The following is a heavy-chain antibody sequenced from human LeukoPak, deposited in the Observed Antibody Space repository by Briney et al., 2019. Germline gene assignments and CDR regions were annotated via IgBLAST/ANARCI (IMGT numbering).Heavy chain of an antibody. CDR1: GYTFTSYG. Sequence: ASVKVSCKASGYTFTSYGISWVRQAPGQGLEWMGWINPNSGGTNYAQKFQGRVTMTRDTSTSTVYMEVSSLRSEDTAVYYCARESPHTFYFDYWGQGTLVTVSS. CDR2: INPNSGGT. V-gene: IGHV1-2*02. D-gene: IGHD3-16*01. CDR3: ARESPHTFYFDY. J-gene: IGHJ4*02.